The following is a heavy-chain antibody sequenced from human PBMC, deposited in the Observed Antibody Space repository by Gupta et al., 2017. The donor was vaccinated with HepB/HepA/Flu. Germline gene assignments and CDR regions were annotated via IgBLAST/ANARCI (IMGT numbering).Heavy chain of an antibody. CDR2: ISYDGSNK. D-gene: IGHD6-13*01. Sequence: QVQLVESGGGVVQPGRSLRLSCAASGFTFSSYGMHWVRQAPGKGLEWVAVISYDGSNKYYADSVKGRFTISRDNSKNTLYLQINSLRAEDTAVYYCAKDLGSWYEARYYGMDVWGQGTTVTVSS. V-gene: IGHV3-30*18. CDR3: AKDLGSWYEARYYGMDV. CDR1: GFTFSSYG. J-gene: IGHJ6*02.